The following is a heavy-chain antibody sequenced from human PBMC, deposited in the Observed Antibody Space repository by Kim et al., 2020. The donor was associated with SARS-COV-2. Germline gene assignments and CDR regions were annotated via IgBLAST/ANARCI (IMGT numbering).Heavy chain of an antibody. J-gene: IGHJ2*01. CDR2: IKQDGSEK. CDR1: GFTFSSYW. V-gene: IGHV3-7*01. CDR3: ARDLPPYWYFDL. Sequence: LSLTCAASGFTFSSYWMSWVRQAPGKGLEWVANIKQDGSEKYYVDSVKGRFTISRDNAKNSLYLQMNSLRAEDTAVYYCARDLPPYWYFDLWGRGTLVTVSS.